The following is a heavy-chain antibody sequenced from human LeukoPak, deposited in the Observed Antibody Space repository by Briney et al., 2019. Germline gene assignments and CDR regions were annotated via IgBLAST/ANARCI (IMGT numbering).Heavy chain of an antibody. J-gene: IGHJ4*02. D-gene: IGHD3-10*01. V-gene: IGHV3-9*01. Sequence: GRSLRLSCAASGFTFDDYAMHWVRQAPGKGLEWVSGISWNSGSIGYADSVKGRFTISRDNAKNSLYLQMNSLRAEDTALYYCAKDIRGSGSYSFDYWGQGTLVTVSS. CDR2: ISWNSGSI. CDR3: AKDIRGSGSYSFDY. CDR1: GFTFDDYA.